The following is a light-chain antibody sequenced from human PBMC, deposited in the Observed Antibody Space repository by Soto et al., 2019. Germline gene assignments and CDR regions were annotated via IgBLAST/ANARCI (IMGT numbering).Light chain of an antibody. CDR2: AAS. CDR3: LQDYNYPPT. Sequence: AIQITQSPSSLSSAVGDRVAMTCRAIQGIRNDLGWYQQKPGNAPKLLIYAASSLQSGVPSRFSGSGSGTDFTLTISSLQPEDFATYYCLQDYNYPPTFGQGTKVDIK. CDR1: QGIRND. V-gene: IGKV1-6*01. J-gene: IGKJ1*01.